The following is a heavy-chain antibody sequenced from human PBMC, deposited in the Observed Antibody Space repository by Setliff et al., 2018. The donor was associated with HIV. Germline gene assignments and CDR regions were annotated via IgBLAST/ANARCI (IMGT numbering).Heavy chain of an antibody. CDR2: IKADESEQ. CDR1: GFSFSEFW. D-gene: IGHD4-17*01. CDR3: ATSSPPDDYGDLGEIDH. J-gene: IGHJ4*02. V-gene: IGHV3-7*03. Sequence: GGSLRLSCAASGFSFSEFWMNWVRRAPGKGLEWVANIKADESEQYYVDSVKGRFSVTRDNAENSLFPQMNGLRDDDSAVYFCATSSPPDDYGDLGEIDHWGQGTLVTVSS.